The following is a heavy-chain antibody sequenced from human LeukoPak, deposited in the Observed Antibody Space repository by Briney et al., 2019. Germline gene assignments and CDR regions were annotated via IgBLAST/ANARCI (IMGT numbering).Heavy chain of an antibody. V-gene: IGHV1-18*01. Sequence: ASVKVSCKASGYAFNSYGINWVRQAPGQGLEWIGWISAYNGNTNYAQKLQGRVTMTTDTSTSTAYMELRSLRSDDTAVFYCARETIVGASCDYWGQGTLVTVSS. CDR3: ARETIVGASCDY. J-gene: IGHJ4*02. CDR2: ISAYNGNT. D-gene: IGHD1-26*01. CDR1: GYAFNSYG.